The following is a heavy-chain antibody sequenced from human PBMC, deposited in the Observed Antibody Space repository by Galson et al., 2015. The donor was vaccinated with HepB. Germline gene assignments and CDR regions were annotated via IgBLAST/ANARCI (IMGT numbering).Heavy chain of an antibody. CDR1: GYTFTSYA. CDR3: ARDPFSRVWVGYYYGMDV. Sequence: SVKVSCKASGYTFTSYAMHWVRQAPGQRLEWMGWINAGNGNTKYSQKFQGRVTITRDTSASTAYMELSSLRSEDTAVYYCARDPFSRVWVGYYYGMDVWGQGTTVTVSS. J-gene: IGHJ6*02. D-gene: IGHD2-8*01. V-gene: IGHV1-3*01. CDR2: INAGNGNT.